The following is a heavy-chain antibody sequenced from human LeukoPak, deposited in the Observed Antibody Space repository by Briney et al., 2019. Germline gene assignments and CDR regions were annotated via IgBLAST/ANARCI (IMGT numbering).Heavy chain of an antibody. CDR2: IYATGST. D-gene: IGHD2-2*01. J-gene: IGHJ5*02. CDR3: ARGWGSTSSNYFDP. Sequence: SQTLSLTCTVSGGSISSGNYYWSWIWQPAGKGLEWIGRIYATGSTNYNPSLRSRVTISVDTSKNQFSLKLSSVTAADTAVYYCARGWGSTSSNYFDPWGQGTLVIVSS. CDR1: GGSISSGNYY. V-gene: IGHV4-61*02.